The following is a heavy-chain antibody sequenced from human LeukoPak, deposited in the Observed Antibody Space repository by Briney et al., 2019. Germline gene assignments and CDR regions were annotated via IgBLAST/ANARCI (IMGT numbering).Heavy chain of an antibody. D-gene: IGHD3-22*01. CDR1: GYTFTGYY. J-gene: IGHJ4*02. CDR3: ARVGEYYDSTVYDY. CDR2: INPNSGGT. Sequence: ASVTVSCKASGYTFTGYYMHWVRQAPGQGLEWMGWINPNSGGTNYAQKFQGRVTMTRDTSISTAYMELSRLRSDDTAVYYCARVGEYYDSTVYDYWGQGTLVTVSS. V-gene: IGHV1-2*02.